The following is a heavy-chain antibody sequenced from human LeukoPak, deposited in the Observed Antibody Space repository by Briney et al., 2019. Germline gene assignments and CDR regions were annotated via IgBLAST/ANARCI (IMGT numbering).Heavy chain of an antibody. CDR2: ISGSGGST. Sequence: PGGSLRLSCAASGFTFSSYAMSWVRQAPGEGLEWVSAISGSGGSTYYADSVKGRFTISRDNSKNTLYLQMNGLRAEDTAVYYCAKVKIITGTRVLDYWGQGTLVTVSS. J-gene: IGHJ4*02. CDR1: GFTFSSYA. V-gene: IGHV3-23*01. CDR3: AKVKIITGTRVLDY. D-gene: IGHD1-7*01.